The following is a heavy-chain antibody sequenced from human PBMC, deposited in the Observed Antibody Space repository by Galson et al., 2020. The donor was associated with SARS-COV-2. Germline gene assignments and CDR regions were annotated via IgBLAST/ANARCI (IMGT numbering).Heavy chain of an antibody. V-gene: IGHV7-4-1*02. CDR3: ARDLDEGYSYGYYFDY. J-gene: IGHJ4*02. Sequence: ASVTVSCKASGYTFTSYAMNWVRQAPGQGLEWMGWINTNTGNPTYAQGFTGRFVFSLDTSVSTAYLQISSLKAEDTAVYYCARDLDEGYSYGYYFDYWGQGTLVTVSS. CDR2: INTNTGNP. D-gene: IGHD5-18*01. CDR1: GYTFTSYA.